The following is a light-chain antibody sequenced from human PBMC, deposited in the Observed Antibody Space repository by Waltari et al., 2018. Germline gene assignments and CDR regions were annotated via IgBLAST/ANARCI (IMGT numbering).Light chain of an antibody. V-gene: IGLV1-40*01. Sequence: QSVLTQPPSVSGAPGQRVTISCTGSSSNIGKGYDVPWYQQLPGTAPKLLIHGNSNRPSGVPDRFSGSKSGTSASLAITGLQAEDEADYYCQSYDSSLSGSVFGGGTKLTVL. CDR1: SSNIGKGYD. CDR2: GNS. CDR3: QSYDSSLSGSV. J-gene: IGLJ2*01.